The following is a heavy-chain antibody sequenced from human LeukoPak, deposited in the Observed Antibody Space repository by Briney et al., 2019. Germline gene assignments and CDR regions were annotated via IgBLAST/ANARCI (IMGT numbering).Heavy chain of an antibody. CDR2: INHSRST. CDR1: GGSFSGYY. J-gene: IGHJ4*02. D-gene: IGHD2-2*01. Sequence: PSEILSLTCAVYGGSFSGYYWSWLRQPPGKGLEWIGEINHSRSTNYNPSLKSRATISVDTSKNQFSLKLSSVTTADTAVYYCARGARQLPETLDFDYWGQGTLVTVSS. V-gene: IGHV4-34*01. CDR3: ARGARQLPETLDFDY.